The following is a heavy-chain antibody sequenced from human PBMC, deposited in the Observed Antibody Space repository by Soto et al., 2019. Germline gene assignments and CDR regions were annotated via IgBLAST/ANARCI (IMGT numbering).Heavy chain of an antibody. Sequence: GESLKLSCKGSGYSFTSYWIGWVRQMPGKGLEWMGIIYPGDSDTRYSPSFQGQVTISADKSISTAYLQWSSLKASDTAMYYCARPVGITGTWYYYGMDVWGQGTTVTVSS. CDR1: GYSFTSYW. D-gene: IGHD1-7*01. CDR3: ARPVGITGTWYYYGMDV. J-gene: IGHJ6*02. V-gene: IGHV5-51*01. CDR2: IYPGDSDT.